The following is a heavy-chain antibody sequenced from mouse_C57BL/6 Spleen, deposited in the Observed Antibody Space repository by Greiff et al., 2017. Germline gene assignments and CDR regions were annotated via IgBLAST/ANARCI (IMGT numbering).Heavy chain of an antibody. CDR2: IWRGGST. Sequence: VQRVESGPGLVQPVQSLSITCTVSGFSLTSYGVHWVRQSPGKGLEWLGVIWRGGSTAYNAAFMSRLSITKDNSKSQVFFKMNSLQADDTAIYYCAKKSSSKGDYAMDYWGQGTSVTVSS. D-gene: IGHD1-1*01. CDR1: GFSLTSYG. J-gene: IGHJ4*01. CDR3: AKKSSSKGDYAMDY. V-gene: IGHV2-5*01.